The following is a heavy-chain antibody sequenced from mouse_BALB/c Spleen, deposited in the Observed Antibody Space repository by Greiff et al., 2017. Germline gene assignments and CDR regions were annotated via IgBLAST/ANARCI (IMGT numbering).Heavy chain of an antibody. CDR1: GFTFSSFG. CDR2: ISSGSSTI. D-gene: IGHD1-1*01. J-gene: IGHJ2*01. Sequence: EVNVVESGGGLVQPGGSRKLSCAASGFTFSSFGMHWVRQAPEKGLEWVAYISSGSSTINYADTVKGRFTISRDNPKNTLFLQMTSLRSEDTAMYYCARVPHYGSSYYFDYWGQGTTLTVSS. V-gene: IGHV5-17*02. CDR3: ARVPHYGSSYYFDY.